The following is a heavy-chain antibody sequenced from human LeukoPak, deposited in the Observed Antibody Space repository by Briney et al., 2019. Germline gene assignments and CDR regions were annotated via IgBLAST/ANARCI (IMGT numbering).Heavy chain of an antibody. CDR3: AKDSGKDSYEYGDYDFFDY. Sequence: GGSLRLSCAASGFTFSDYGMHWVRQAPGKGLEWVAFIRYDGINKYYADSVQGRFSISRDNSKNTLYLQMNSLRAEDTAVYYRAKDSGKDSYEYGDYDFFDYWGQGTLVTVSS. CDR2: IRYDGINK. J-gene: IGHJ4*02. CDR1: GFTFSDYG. D-gene: IGHD4-17*01. V-gene: IGHV3-30*02.